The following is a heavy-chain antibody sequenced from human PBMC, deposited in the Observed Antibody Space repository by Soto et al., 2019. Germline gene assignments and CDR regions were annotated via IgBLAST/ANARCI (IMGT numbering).Heavy chain of an antibody. V-gene: IGHV3-30*18. D-gene: IGHD6-13*01. J-gene: IGHJ6*02. CDR3: AKWTAAGTYGWDYYYGMDV. CDR1: GFTFSSYG. Sequence: PGGSLGLSCAASGFTFSSYGMHWVRQAPGKGLEWVAVISYDGSNKYYADSVRGRFTISRDNSKNTLYLQMNSLRAEDTAVYYCAKWTAAGTYGWDYYYGMDVWGQGTTVTVSS. CDR2: ISYDGSNK.